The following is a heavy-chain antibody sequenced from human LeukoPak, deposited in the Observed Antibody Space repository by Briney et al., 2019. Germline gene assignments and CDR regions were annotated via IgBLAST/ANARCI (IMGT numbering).Heavy chain of an antibody. CDR2: INWDGGST. J-gene: IGHJ4*01. CDR3: TKDLGKVIAAAGTSGFDT. D-gene: IGHD6-13*01. CDR1: GFNLQDYT. Sequence: GGSLRLSCEASGFNLQDYTMHWVRQPQGKDLEWVALINWDGGSTYYGDSVKGRFTISRDTSKHALYLQMHSLRSEDTALYYCTKDLGKVIAAAGTSGFDTWGRGTLVTVSS. V-gene: IGHV3-43*01.